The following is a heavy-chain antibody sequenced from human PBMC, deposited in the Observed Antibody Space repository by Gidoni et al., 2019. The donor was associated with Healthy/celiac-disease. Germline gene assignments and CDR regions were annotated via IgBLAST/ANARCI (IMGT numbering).Heavy chain of an antibody. CDR2: IIPIFGTA. Sequence: QVQLVQSGAEVKKPGSSVKVSCKASGGTFSSYAISWVRQAPGQGLEWMGGIIPIFGTANYAQKFQGRVTITADESTSTAYMELSSLRSEDTAVYYCARGLGYCSSTSCPGLGSLDYWGQGTLVTVSS. J-gene: IGHJ4*02. CDR1: GGTFSSYA. CDR3: ARGLGYCSSTSCPGLGSLDY. V-gene: IGHV1-69*01. D-gene: IGHD2-2*01.